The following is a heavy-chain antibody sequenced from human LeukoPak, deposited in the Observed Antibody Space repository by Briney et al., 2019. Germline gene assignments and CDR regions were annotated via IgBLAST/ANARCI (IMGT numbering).Heavy chain of an antibody. V-gene: IGHV3-11*01. CDR3: AKGLQWELPFDY. CDR1: GFTFSDYY. D-gene: IGHD1-26*01. CDR2: ISSSGSTI. Sequence: GGSLRLSCAASGFTFSDYYMSWIRQAPGKGLEWVSYISSSGSTIYYADSVKGRFTISRDNSKNTLYVQMNSLRAEDTAVYSCAKGLQWELPFDYWGQGTLVTVSS. J-gene: IGHJ4*02.